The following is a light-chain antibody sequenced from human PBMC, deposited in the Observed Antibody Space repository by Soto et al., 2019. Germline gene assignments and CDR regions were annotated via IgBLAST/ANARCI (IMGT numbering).Light chain of an antibody. J-gene: IGKJ5*01. CDR2: GES. CDR3: QKYGSSPIT. V-gene: IGKV3-20*01. CDR1: QSVSSSY. Sequence: EIVLTQSPGTLSLSPGETATLSCRASQSVSSSYLAWYQQKPGQAPRIVIYGESSRATGIPDRLSGSGSGTDLNLTISRLEPEDFAVYYCQKYGSSPITFGQGTRLEIK.